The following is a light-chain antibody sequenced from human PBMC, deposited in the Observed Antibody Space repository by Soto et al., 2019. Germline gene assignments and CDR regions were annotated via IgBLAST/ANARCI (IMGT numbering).Light chain of an antibody. J-gene: IGKJ2*01. CDR2: MIS. V-gene: IGKV2-24*01. CDR3: MQATQAYT. Sequence: DIVLTQTPLSSPVTLGQPASISCRSSQSLVHSDGNTYLTWLQQRPGQPPRLLIYMISNRFSGVAERSSGSGAGQDFRQEISWVEADDVGVCYCMQATQAYTFGQGTKLEIK. CDR1: QSLVHSDGNTY.